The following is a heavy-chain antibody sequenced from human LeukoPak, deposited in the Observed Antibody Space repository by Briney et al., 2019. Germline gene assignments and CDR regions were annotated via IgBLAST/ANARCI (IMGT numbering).Heavy chain of an antibody. D-gene: IGHD2-15*01. CDR1: GYTFTSYA. J-gene: IGHJ6*02. Sequence: ASVKVSCKASGYTFTSYAMHWVRQAPGQRLEWMGWINAGNGNTKYSQKFQGRVTITRDTSASTAYMELSSLRSEDTTVYYYARDLQPPYCSGGSCYRYYYGMDVWGQGTTVTVSS. V-gene: IGHV1-3*01. CDR2: INAGNGNT. CDR3: ARDLQPPYCSGGSCYRYYYGMDV.